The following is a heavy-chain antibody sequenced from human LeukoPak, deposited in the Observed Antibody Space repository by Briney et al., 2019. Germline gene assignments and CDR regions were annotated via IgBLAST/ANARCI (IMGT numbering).Heavy chain of an antibody. D-gene: IGHD1-26*01. CDR2: ISYDGSNK. CDR3: ARHPSGTDYGFDY. J-gene: IGHJ4*02. V-gene: IGHV3-30-3*01. Sequence: PGGSLRLSCAASGFTFSSYAMHWVRQAPGKGLEWVAVISYDGSNKYYADSVKGRFTISRDNAKNSLFLQMSSLRAEDTAVYYCARHPSGTDYGFDYWGQGTLVTVSS. CDR1: GFTFSSYA.